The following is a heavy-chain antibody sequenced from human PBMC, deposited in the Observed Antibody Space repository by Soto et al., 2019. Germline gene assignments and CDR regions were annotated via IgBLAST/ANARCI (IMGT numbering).Heavy chain of an antibody. V-gene: IGHV3-30-3*01. D-gene: IGHD3-16*01. CDR2: ISYVGSNK. J-gene: IGHJ4*02. Sequence: QVQLVESGGGVVQPGRSLRLSCAASGFTFSSYAMHWVRQAPGKGLEWVAVISYVGSNKYYADSVKGRFTISRDNSKNTLYLQMNSLRAEDTAVYYCARAYEGDYFDYWGQGTLVTVSS. CDR1: GFTFSSYA. CDR3: ARAYEGDYFDY.